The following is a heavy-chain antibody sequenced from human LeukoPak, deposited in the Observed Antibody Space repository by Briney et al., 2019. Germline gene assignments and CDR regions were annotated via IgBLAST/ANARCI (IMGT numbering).Heavy chain of an antibody. CDR3: AKENYYGSGSQYYFDY. D-gene: IGHD3-10*01. CDR2: ISYDRSDK. J-gene: IGHJ4*02. Sequence: GGSLRLSCAASGFTLSSYGMHWVRQAPGKGLEWVTIISYDRSDKFYTDSVKGRFTISRDNSKNTLYLQMNSLRAEDTAVYYCAKENYYGSGSQYYFDYWGQGTLVTVSS. CDR1: GFTLSSYG. V-gene: IGHV3-30*18.